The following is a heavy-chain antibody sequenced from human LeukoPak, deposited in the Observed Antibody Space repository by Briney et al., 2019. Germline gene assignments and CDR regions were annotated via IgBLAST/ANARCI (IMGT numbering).Heavy chain of an antibody. CDR1: GGPFSTFA. CDR2: IVPVVRIT. CDR3: ASTVVVTTTTANYYSYDMDV. J-gene: IGHJ6*02. Sequence: GASVKVSCKASGGPFSTFAINWVRRAPGQGLEWMGKIVPVVRITNYSQKFQGRVTITADKSTSTVYMELSSPRSEDTAIYYCASTVVVTTTTANYYSYDMDVWGQGTTVTVSS. D-gene: IGHD2-21*02. V-gene: IGHV1-69*04.